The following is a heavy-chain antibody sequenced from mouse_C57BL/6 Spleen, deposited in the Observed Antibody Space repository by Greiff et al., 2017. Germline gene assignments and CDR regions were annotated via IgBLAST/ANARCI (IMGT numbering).Heavy chain of an antibody. CDR3: ARLEGTTVVATDY. D-gene: IGHD1-1*01. CDR2: IDPNSGGT. J-gene: IGHJ2*01. CDR1: GYTFTSYW. Sequence: QVQLKQPGAELVKPGASVKLSCKASGYTFTSYWMHWVKQRPGRGLEWIGRIDPNSGGTKYNEKFKSKATLTVDKPSSTAYMQLSSLTSEDAAVYYCARLEGTTVVATDYWGQGTTLTVSS. V-gene: IGHV1-72*01.